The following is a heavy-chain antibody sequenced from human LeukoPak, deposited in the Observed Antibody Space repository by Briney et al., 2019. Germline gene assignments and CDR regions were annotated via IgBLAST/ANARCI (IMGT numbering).Heavy chain of an antibody. CDR3: AREDYYDSSEI. CDR2: IIPIFGTA. CDR1: GGTFSSYA. Sequence: ASVEVSCKASGGTFSSYAISWVRQAPGQGLEWMGGIIPIFGTAYYAQKFQGRVTITADESTSTAYMELSSLRSEDTAVYYCAREDYYDSSEIWGQGTMVTVSS. J-gene: IGHJ3*02. V-gene: IGHV1-69*13. D-gene: IGHD3-22*01.